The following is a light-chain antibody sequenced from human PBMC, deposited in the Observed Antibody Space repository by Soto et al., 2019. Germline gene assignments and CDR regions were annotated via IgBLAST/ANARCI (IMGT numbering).Light chain of an antibody. CDR2: EAS. V-gene: IGKV3D-15*01. Sequence: EIVMTQSAATLSVSPGERATLSCRPSQSVGSNLAWYQQNPGQAPRLLIYEASSRATGIPDRFSGSGSGTDFTLTISRLEPEDFAVYYCQQYRTFGQGTKVDIK. CDR1: QSVGSN. CDR3: QQYRT. J-gene: IGKJ1*01.